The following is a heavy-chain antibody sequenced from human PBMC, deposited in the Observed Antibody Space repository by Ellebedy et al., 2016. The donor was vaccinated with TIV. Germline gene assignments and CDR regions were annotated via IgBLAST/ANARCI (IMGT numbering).Heavy chain of an antibody. CDR2: INHSGST. J-gene: IGHJ6*02. CDR3: ARSPSGDYDDTDFYYYYYGMDV. CDR1: GGSFSGYY. Sequence: SETLSLXXAVYGGSFSGYYWSWIRQPPGKGLEWIGEINHSGSTNYNPSLKSRVTISVDTSKNQFSLKLSSVTAADTAVYYCARSPSGDYDDTDFYYYYYGMDVWGQGTTVTVSS. V-gene: IGHV4-34*01. D-gene: IGHD2-21*02.